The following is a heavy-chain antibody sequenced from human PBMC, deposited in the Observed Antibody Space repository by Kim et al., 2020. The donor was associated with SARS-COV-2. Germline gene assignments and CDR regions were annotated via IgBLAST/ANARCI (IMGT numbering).Heavy chain of an antibody. CDR2: IYTGAAT. CDR3: ARAQGIDY. Sequence: GGSLRLSCAASGFTVSDNYMSWVRQAPGKGLEWVSIIYTGAATYYTDSVKGRFTTSRDDSKNTVFLQMNSLRADDTAMYYCARAQGIDYWGQGTLVTVSS. D-gene: IGHD3-10*01. CDR1: GFTVSDNY. V-gene: IGHV3-66*02. J-gene: IGHJ4*02.